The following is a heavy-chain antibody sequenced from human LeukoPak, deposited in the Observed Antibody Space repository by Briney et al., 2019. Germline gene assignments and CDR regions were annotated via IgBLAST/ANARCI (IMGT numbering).Heavy chain of an antibody. J-gene: IGHJ6*02. CDR2: MNPNSGNT. CDR1: GYTFTSYD. D-gene: IGHD3-10*01. CDR3: ARGMMVRGVRYYYYYGMDV. V-gene: IGHV1-8*01. Sequence: ASVKASCKASGYTFTSYDINWVRQATGQGLEWMGWMNPNSGNTGYAQKFQGRVTMTRNTSISTAYMELSSLRSEDTAVYYCARGMMVRGVRYYYYYGMDVWGQGTTVTVSS.